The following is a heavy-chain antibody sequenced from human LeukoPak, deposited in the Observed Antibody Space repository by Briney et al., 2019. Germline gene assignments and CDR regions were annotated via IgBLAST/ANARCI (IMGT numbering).Heavy chain of an antibody. V-gene: IGHV3-53*01. CDR3: AIDAFDI. J-gene: IGHJ3*02. CDR1: GFTVSNNY. CDR2: IYSGGST. Sequence: GGSLRLSCAASGFTVSNNYMSWVRQAPGKGLEWVSVIYSGGSTYYPDSVKGRFTISRDNSKNTLYLQMNSLRDEDTAMHYCAIDAFDIWGQGTMVTISS.